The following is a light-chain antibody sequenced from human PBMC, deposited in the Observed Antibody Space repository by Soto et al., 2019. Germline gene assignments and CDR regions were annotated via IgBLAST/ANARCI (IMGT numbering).Light chain of an antibody. J-gene: IGKJ1*01. V-gene: IGKV2-28*01. Sequence: DIVMTQSPLSLPVTPGEPASISCRSSQSLLHSNGYNYMDWYVQKPGQSPQLLIYLGSNRASGVPDRFSGSGSGTDFTLKISRVEAEDVGVYYCMQALQTWTFGQGTKVDNK. CDR3: MQALQTWT. CDR1: QSLLHSNGYNY. CDR2: LGS.